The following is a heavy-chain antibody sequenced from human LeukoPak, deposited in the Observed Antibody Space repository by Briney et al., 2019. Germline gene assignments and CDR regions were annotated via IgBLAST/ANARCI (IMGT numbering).Heavy chain of an antibody. Sequence: ASVKVSCKVSGYTLTELSMHWVRQAPGRGLEWMVGFDPEDGETIYAQKFQGRVTMTEDTSTDTAYMELSSLRSEDTAVYYCATAKHFYGMDVWGQGTTVTVSS. CDR2: FDPEDGET. CDR3: ATAKHFYGMDV. J-gene: IGHJ6*02. CDR1: GYTLTELS. V-gene: IGHV1-24*01.